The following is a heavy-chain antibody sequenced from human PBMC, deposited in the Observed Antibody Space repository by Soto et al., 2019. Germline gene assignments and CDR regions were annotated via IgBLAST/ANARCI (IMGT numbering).Heavy chain of an antibody. CDR1: GGSISSGGYY. CDR2: IYYSGST. J-gene: IGHJ3*02. Sequence: QVQLQESGPGLVKPSQTLSLTCTVSGGSISSGGYYWSWIRQHPGKGLEWIGYIYYSGSTYYNPSLKSRVTISVDTSKNQFSLKLSSVTAADTAGDYCARAPAREDIVVPWAPFDIWGQGTMVTVSS. CDR3: ARAPAREDIVVPWAPFDI. D-gene: IGHD2-15*01. V-gene: IGHV4-31*03.